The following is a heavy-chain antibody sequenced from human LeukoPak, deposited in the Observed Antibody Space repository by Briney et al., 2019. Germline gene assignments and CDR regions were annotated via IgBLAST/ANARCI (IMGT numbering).Heavy chain of an antibody. CDR2: INHSGST. D-gene: IGHD6-19*01. J-gene: IGHJ4*02. CDR3: ARAMPYFYGSIAVPGTIDY. Sequence: SETLSLTCAVYGETFIHNFWTWIRQPPGKGLEWIGQINHSGSTYYNPSLKSRVTILVDASKNQFSLKLTSVTAADTAVYYCARAMPYFYGSIAVPGTIDYWGQGILVTVSS. V-gene: IGHV4-34*01. CDR1: GETFIHNF.